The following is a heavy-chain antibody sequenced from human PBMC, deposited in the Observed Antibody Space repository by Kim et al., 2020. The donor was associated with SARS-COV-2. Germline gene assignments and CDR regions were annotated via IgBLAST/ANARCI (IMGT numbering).Heavy chain of an antibody. CDR2: IRDSGATT. CDR1: GFSFSSYA. J-gene: IGHJ4*02. Sequence: GGSLRLSCAASGFSFSSYAMSWVRQAPGKGLEWVSAIRDSGATTYYADSVKGRFTISRDNSKNTLYLQIDSLRAEDTAVYYCAKGGGGGPCAPRDWGQGTLVTVSS. V-gene: IGHV3-23*01. D-gene: IGHD3-10*01. CDR3: AKGGGGGPCAPRD.